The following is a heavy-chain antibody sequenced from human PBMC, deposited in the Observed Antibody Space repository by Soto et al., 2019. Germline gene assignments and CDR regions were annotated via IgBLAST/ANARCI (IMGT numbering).Heavy chain of an antibody. CDR2: SYYRGST. D-gene: IGHD3-3*01. CDR1: GGSISSRSHY. CDR3: ATADGFGVVTPFFEY. V-gene: IGHV4-39*01. Sequence: QLQLQESGPGLVKPPESLSLTCTVSGGSISSRSHYWGWLRQSPGRHRGWIGRSYYRGSTHYNPSLKTRVTISVDTSKNQVSLKVYSVTAADTAVYYCATADGFGVVTPFFEYWGQGMLVTVSS. J-gene: IGHJ4*02.